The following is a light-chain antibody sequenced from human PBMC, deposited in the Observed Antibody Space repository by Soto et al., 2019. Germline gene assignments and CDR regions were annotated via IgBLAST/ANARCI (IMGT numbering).Light chain of an antibody. J-gene: IGKJ5*01. CDR1: HAINKY. CDR2: DAS. Sequence: DIQMTQSPSSLSASVGVRVTITCQASHAINKYLNWYQEKPGKAPKLLIYDASNLQTGVPSRFSGSGSGTHFTFTISSLQPEDIATDYCQRYDSLPPTFGQGTRLDIK. V-gene: IGKV1-33*01. CDR3: QRYDSLPPT.